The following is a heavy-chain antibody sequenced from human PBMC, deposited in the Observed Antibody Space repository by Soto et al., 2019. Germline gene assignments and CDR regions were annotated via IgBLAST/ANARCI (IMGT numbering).Heavy chain of an antibody. J-gene: IGHJ3*02. CDR2: ISGSGGST. D-gene: IGHD4-17*01. CDR3: AHPRGYGVFDAYDI. V-gene: IGHV3-23*01. Sequence: GGSLRPSCAASGFTFSTYAMSWVRQAPGKGLEWVSAISGSGGSTYYADSVKGRFTISRDNSINTLYLQMNSLRTEDTAVYCCAHPRGYGVFDAYDIWGQGAMVTVSS. CDR1: GFTFSTYA.